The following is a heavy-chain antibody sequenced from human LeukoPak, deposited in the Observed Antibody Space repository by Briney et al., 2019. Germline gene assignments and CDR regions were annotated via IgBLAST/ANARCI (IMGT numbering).Heavy chain of an antibody. D-gene: IGHD3-10*01. CDR1: GYIFTSYG. V-gene: IGHV1-18*04. J-gene: IGHJ4*02. CDR3: ARERGMVREVPSRPDY. Sequence: ASVKVSCKASGYIFTSYGISWVRQAPGQGLEWMGWTSAYNGNTNSAQQFQGRLSMSTDTSTSTAYMELRSLGSDDTAVYFYARERGMVREVPSRPDYWGQGTLVTVSA. CDR2: TSAYNGNT.